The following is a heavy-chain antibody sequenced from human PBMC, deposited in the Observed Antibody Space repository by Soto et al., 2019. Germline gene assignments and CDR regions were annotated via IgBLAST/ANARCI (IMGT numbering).Heavy chain of an antibody. J-gene: IGHJ4*02. D-gene: IGHD6-19*01. CDR2: INTLSSAI. CDR1: GFTFSDYY. Sequence: GGSRALSCAGSGFTFSDYYLTWIRQAPGKGLEWVSYINTLSSAIYYADSVKGRFTISRDNAKNSLYLQMNSLRAEDTAVYYCARRLQWQLRPLDSWGRGTLVTVSS. V-gene: IGHV3-11*01. CDR3: ARRLQWQLRPLDS.